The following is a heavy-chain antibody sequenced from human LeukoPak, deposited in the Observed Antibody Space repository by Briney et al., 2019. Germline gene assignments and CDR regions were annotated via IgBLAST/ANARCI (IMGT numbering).Heavy chain of an antibody. CDR1: GFTFSSYG. Sequence: PGGSLRLSCAASGFTFSSYGMHWVRQAPGKGLEWVAVISYDGSNKYYADSVKGRFTISRDNSKNTLYLQMNSLRAEDTAEYYCAKGLEGYCSSTSCPYFDYWGQGTLVTVSS. J-gene: IGHJ4*02. CDR2: ISYDGSNK. CDR3: AKGLEGYCSSTSCPYFDY. D-gene: IGHD2-2*01. V-gene: IGHV3-30*18.